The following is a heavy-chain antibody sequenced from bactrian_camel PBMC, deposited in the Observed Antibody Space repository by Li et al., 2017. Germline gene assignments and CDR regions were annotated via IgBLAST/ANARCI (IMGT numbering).Heavy chain of an antibody. J-gene: IGHJ4*01. D-gene: IGHD2*01. Sequence: WQLVESGGGLVQPGGSLRLSCAASGFTFSSYDMNRVRQAPGKGLEWVSAINPGGGSTYYADSVKGRFTISRDNPRNTLSLQMNSLRTDDTAVYYCATGSYCSGGYCRYNYWGQGTQVTVS. V-gene: IGHV3S28*01. CDR1: GFTFSSYD. CDR3: ATGSYCSGGYCRYNY. CDR2: INPGGGST.